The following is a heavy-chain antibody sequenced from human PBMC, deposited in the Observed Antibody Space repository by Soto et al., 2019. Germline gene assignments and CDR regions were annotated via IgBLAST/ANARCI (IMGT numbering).Heavy chain of an antibody. Sequence: ASVKVSCKTSGYTFTDYDINWVRQATGQGLEWIGWMNPNSGETGYAQKFQGRVTMTRSASLSTAYLELSSLRSEDTAVYYCARVAVAARPRWYNWFDPWGQGTLVTVSS. CDR2: MNPNSGET. CDR3: ARVAVAARPRWYNWFDP. D-gene: IGHD2-15*01. J-gene: IGHJ5*02. V-gene: IGHV1-8*01. CDR1: GYTFTDYD.